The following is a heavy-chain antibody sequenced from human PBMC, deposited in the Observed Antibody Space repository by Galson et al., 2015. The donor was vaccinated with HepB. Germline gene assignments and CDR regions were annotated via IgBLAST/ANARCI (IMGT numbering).Heavy chain of an antibody. D-gene: IGHD3-9*01. CDR1: GYTFTING. J-gene: IGHJ4*02. Sequence: SVKVSCKASGYTFTINGISWLRQAPGQGLEWMGWISANSGNTNYAENFQGRVTLTRDTSTSTAYLNLRSLRSDDTATYYCARDRYYRFDYWGQGTLVTVSS. V-gene: IGHV1-18*01. CDR3: ARDRYYRFDY. CDR2: ISANSGNT.